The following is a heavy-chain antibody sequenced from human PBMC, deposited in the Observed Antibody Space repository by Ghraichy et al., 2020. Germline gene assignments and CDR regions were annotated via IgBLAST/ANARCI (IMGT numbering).Heavy chain of an antibody. V-gene: IGHV3-7*01. CDR1: GFTFSSYW. J-gene: IGHJ3*02. D-gene: IGHD1-14*01. Sequence: GESLNISCAASGFTFSSYWMSWVRQAPGKGLEWVANIKVDGSEKYYVDSVKGRFTISRDNAKNSLYLQMNSLGAEDTAVYYCARVDGHGGRKGIWGQGTMVTVSS. CDR3: ARVDGHGGRKGI. CDR2: IKVDGSEK.